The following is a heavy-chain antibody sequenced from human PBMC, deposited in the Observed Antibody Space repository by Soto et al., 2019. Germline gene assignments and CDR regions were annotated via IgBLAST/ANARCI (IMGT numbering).Heavy chain of an antibody. D-gene: IGHD6-13*01. CDR2: IYYSGST. J-gene: IGHJ5*02. CDR1: GGSISSGGYY. V-gene: IGHV4-31*03. Sequence: KTSETLSLTCTVSGGSISSGGYYWRWIRQHPGKGLEWIGYIYYSGSTYYNPSLKSRVTISVGTSKNQFSLKLSSVTAADTAVYYCARSNSRVNWFDPWGQGTLVTVSS. CDR3: ARSNSRVNWFDP.